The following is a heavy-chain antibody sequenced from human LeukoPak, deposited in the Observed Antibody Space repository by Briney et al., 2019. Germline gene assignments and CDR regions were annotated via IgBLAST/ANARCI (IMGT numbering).Heavy chain of an antibody. Sequence: GGSLRLSCAASGFTFEDYAMHWVRQAPGKGLEWVSGISWNSGSIGYADSVKGRFTISRDNAKSSLSLQMNSLRGEDTAVYYCARGPAYGARSDYLDYWGQGALVTVSS. D-gene: IGHD3-10*01. V-gene: IGHV3-9*01. CDR2: ISWNSGSI. J-gene: IGHJ4*02. CDR3: ARGPAYGARSDYLDY. CDR1: GFTFEDYA.